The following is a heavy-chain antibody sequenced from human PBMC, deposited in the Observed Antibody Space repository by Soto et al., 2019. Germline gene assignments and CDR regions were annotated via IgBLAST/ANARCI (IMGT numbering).Heavy chain of an antibody. D-gene: IGHD2-15*01. V-gene: IGHV3-33*01. Sequence: QVQLVESGGGVVQPGRSLRLSCAASGFTFSSYGMHWVRQAPGKGLEWVAVIWYDGSNKYYADSVKGRFIISRDNSKNTLYLQMNSLRAEDTAVYYCARDLRYCSGGSCYSYAFDIWGRGTMVTVSS. J-gene: IGHJ3*02. CDR3: ARDLRYCSGGSCYSYAFDI. CDR1: GFTFSSYG. CDR2: IWYDGSNK.